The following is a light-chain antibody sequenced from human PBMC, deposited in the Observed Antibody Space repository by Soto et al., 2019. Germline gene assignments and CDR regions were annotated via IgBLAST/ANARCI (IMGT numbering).Light chain of an antibody. CDR2: SNN. Sequence: QSVLTKPPSASGTPGQRVTISCSGSTSNIGSNAVDWYQQHPGTAPKVLIYSNNQRPSGVPDRIFGSRSGTSASLAITGLQSEDEADYYCATWDDSLKGWVFGGGTKLTVL. J-gene: IGLJ3*02. V-gene: IGLV1-44*01. CDR3: ATWDDSLKGWV. CDR1: TSNIGSNA.